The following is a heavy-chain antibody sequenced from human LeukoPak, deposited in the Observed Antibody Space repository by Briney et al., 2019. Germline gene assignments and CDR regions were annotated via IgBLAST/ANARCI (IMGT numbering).Heavy chain of an antibody. V-gene: IGHV4-59*01. Sequence: SSETLSLTCTVSDDSISDYYRGWIRQPPGKGLEWIGYFHNSGTSTYNPSLKSRVTISADTSKNQFSLKLNSLTTADTAVYYCTRGAGWLIDYWGQGILVTVSS. CDR2: FHNSGTS. CDR1: DDSISDYY. J-gene: IGHJ4*02. CDR3: TRGAGWLIDY. D-gene: IGHD3-16*01.